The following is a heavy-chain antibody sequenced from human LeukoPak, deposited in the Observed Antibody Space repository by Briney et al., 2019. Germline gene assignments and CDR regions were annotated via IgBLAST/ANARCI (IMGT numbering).Heavy chain of an antibody. CDR3: ARMYSASYRPPGSNPFFDY. V-gene: IGHV1-69*01. J-gene: IGHJ4*02. CDR2: IIPIFGTP. Sequence: ASVKVSCKASGGTFSNYPISWVRQAPGQGLEWMGGIIPIFGTPNYAQKFQGRVTITADESTTTAYMELSSLRSEDTALYYCARMYSASYRPPGSNPFFDYWGQGTLVTVSS. CDR1: GGTFSNYP. D-gene: IGHD6-6*01.